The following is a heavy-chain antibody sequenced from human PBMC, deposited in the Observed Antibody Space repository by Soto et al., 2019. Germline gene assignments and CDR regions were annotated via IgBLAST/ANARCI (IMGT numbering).Heavy chain of an antibody. D-gene: IGHD5-12*01. CDR2: INHSGTT. Sequence: QVQLQQWGAGLLKPSETLSLTCAVYGGSFSGYYWSWIRQPPGKGLEWIGEINHSGTTNYNPSLKSRVTTSVDTSKNQFSLKLSSVTAADTAVYYCARPTRPWLGLRYYYGMDVWGQGTTVTVSS. CDR3: ARPTRPWLGLRYYYGMDV. CDR1: GGSFSGYY. J-gene: IGHJ6*02. V-gene: IGHV4-34*01.